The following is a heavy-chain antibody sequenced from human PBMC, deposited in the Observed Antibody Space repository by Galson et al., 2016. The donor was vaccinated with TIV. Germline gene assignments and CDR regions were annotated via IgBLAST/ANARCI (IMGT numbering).Heavy chain of an antibody. Sequence: SLRLSCAATGFDFEDYMMHWVRQPPQKGLQWLSLISWDGSRRDYVDSLQDRFIISRDHNKKSLFLQIHSLRSEDTALYYCVKGGRDGDLDTWGQGTMVVVSS. CDR1: GFDFEDYM. V-gene: IGHV3-43*01. D-gene: IGHD2-21*02. CDR2: ISWDGSRR. CDR3: VKGGRDGDLDT. J-gene: IGHJ3*02.